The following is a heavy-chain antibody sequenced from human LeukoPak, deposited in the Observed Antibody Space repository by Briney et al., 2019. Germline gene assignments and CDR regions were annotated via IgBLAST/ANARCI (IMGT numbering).Heavy chain of an antibody. J-gene: IGHJ4*02. CDR1: GFTFDDYA. CDR2: ISWNSGGI. Sequence: GGSLRLSCAASGFTFDDYAMHWVRQAPGKGLEWVSGISWNSGGIGYADSVKGRFTISRDNAKSSLYLQMNSLRADDTALYYCAKGKKMTVAGLFDYWGQGTLVTVSS. CDR3: AKGKKMTVAGLFDY. V-gene: IGHV3-9*01. D-gene: IGHD6-19*01.